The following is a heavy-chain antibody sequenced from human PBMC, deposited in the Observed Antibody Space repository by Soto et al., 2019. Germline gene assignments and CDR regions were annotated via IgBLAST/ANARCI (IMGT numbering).Heavy chain of an antibody. Sequence: ASVXVSFKTSLYTFTCHHIHFLLQAPGQGLEWMGWINPISVGTKYREKFQGRVSITRDKSSSTAYMELSSLTSDDSAVYYCEKDGRHCSGGSCHKGKWGQGTLV. J-gene: IGHJ4*02. V-gene: IGHV1-2*02. CDR3: EKDGRHCSGGSCHKGK. CDR2: INPISVGT. CDR1: LYTFTCHH. D-gene: IGHD2-15*01.